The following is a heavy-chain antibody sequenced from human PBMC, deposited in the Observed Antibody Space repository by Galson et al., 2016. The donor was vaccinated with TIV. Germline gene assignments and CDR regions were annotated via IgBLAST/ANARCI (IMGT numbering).Heavy chain of an antibody. J-gene: IGHJ4*02. D-gene: IGHD1-1*01. V-gene: IGHV4-39*02. CDR3: ARLSEWQLAYFDF. CDR1: GGSISNNRYY. Sequence: SETLSLTCTVSGGSISNNRYYWGWIRQPPGKGLEWLGNIYYTGDTYYSPSLKSRVTMFVDTSKNHFSLRLRSMTAADTAVYYCARLSEWQLAYFDFWGQGTLVTVSS. CDR2: IYYTGDT.